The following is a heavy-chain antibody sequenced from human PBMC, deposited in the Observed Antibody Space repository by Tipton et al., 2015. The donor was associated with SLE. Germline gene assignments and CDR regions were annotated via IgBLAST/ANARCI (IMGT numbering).Heavy chain of an antibody. CDR3: ARRRSSSWHVPDFDI. J-gene: IGHJ3*02. Sequence: QLVQSGAEVKNPGASVKISCKASGYTFINYGISWVRQAPGQGLEWMGWISTYNGDTNCAQKLQGRVTMTTDTSTSTAYMELRSLRSDDTAVYYCARRRSSSWHVPDFDIWGQGTMVTVSS. CDR1: GYTFINYG. D-gene: IGHD6-13*01. V-gene: IGHV1-18*01. CDR2: ISTYNGDT.